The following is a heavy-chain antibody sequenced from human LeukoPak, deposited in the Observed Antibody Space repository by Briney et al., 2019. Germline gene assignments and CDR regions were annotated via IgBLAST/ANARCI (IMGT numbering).Heavy chain of an antibody. CDR1: GYTLNRHG. J-gene: IGHJ6*03. D-gene: IGHD3-3*01. CDR3: ARVPPRDFWSGYLGGPPENYYYYMDV. V-gene: IGHV1-18*01. CDR2: INTYNGKT. Sequence: ASVKVSCKASGYTLNRHGIGWVRQAPGQGLEWMGWINTYNGKTNYPQKLQGRVTMTADTSTSTAYMELRSLRSDDTAVYYCARVPPRDFWSGYLGGPPENYYYYMDVWGKGTTVTVSS.